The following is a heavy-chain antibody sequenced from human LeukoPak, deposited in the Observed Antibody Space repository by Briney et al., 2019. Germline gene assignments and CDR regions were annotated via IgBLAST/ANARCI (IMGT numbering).Heavy chain of an antibody. V-gene: IGHV3-64*01. CDR3: ARDLLSYDFWSGYTPTFYYYYYMDV. CDR1: GFTFSSYA. D-gene: IGHD3-3*01. J-gene: IGHJ6*03. CDR2: ISSNWGST. Sequence: GGSLRLSCAASGFTFSSYAMHWVRQAPGKGLEYVSAISSNWGSTYYANSVKGRFTISRDNSKNTLYLQMGSLRAEDMAVYYCARDLLSYDFWSGYTPTFYYYYYMDVWGKGTTVTVSS.